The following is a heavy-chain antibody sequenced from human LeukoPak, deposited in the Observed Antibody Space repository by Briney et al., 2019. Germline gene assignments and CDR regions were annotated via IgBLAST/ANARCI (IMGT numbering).Heavy chain of an antibody. J-gene: IGHJ6*03. V-gene: IGHV4-59*01. Sequence: SSETLSLTCTVSGGSINTYYWNWIRQPPGKALEWIGFIYHSGIATYNPSLESRVTLSVDTSKNQFSLHLSSVTAADTAVYYCARRAAPGPFYMDVWGKGTTLIVSS. CDR2: IYHSGIA. D-gene: IGHD6-25*01. CDR3: ARRAAPGPFYMDV. CDR1: GGSINTYY.